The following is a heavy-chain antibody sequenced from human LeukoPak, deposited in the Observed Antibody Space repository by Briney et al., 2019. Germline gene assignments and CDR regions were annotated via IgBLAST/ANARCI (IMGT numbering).Heavy chain of an antibody. CDR1: GFTFSDYH. J-gene: IGHJ4*02. CDR2: ISGDTTYT. V-gene: IGHV3-11*03. Sequence: GGSLRLSCAASGFTFSDYHMSWIRQAPGKGLEWVSYISGDTTYTNYADSVEGRVTISRDNAKNSLYLQMNSLRAEDTAVYYCARLGSGYLPDSWGQGALVTVSS. D-gene: IGHD3-22*01. CDR3: ARLGSGYLPDS.